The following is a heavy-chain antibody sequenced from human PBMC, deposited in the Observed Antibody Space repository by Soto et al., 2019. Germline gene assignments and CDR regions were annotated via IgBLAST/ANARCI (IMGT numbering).Heavy chain of an antibody. V-gene: IGHV3-73*01. Sequence: GGSLRLSCAASGFTFSGSAMHWVRQASGKGLEWVGRIRSKANSYATAYAASVKGRFTISRDDSKNTAYLQMNSLKTEDTAVYYCTRHRGDNWTDYYYYYMDVWGKGTTVTVSS. D-gene: IGHD1-20*01. CDR1: GFTFSGSA. CDR3: TRHRGDNWTDYYYYYMDV. CDR2: IRSKANSYAT. J-gene: IGHJ6*03.